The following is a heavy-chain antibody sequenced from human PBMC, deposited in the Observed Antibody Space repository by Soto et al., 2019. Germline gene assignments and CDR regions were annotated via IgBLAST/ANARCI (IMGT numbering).Heavy chain of an antibody. CDR2: ISYDGSNK. Sequence: GGSLRLSCAASGFTFSSYGMHWVRQAPGKGLEWVAVISYDGSNKYYADSVKGRFTISRDNSKNTLYLQMNSLRAEDTAVYYCAKSAVNYADYWGQGTLVTVSS. V-gene: IGHV3-30*18. J-gene: IGHJ4*02. D-gene: IGHD4-4*01. CDR1: GFTFSSYG. CDR3: AKSAVNYADY.